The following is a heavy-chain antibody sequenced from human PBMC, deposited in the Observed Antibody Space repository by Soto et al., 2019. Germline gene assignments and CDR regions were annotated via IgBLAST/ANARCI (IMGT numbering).Heavy chain of an antibody. CDR3: PRAAGDSTCCTHGFAM. CDR1: GLSCAIYR. D-gene: IGHD6-13*01. CDR2: ISGSSTTI. Sequence: PWGCLRLSGSAAGLSCAIYRMNWVRQAPGKGLECVSYISGSSTTIYYADSVKGRFTICRDNAENLLYLQMNSVRDDQTAVAYSPRAAGDSTCCTHGFAMCVQGTVVAAS. J-gene: IGHJ3*02. V-gene: IGHV3-48*02.